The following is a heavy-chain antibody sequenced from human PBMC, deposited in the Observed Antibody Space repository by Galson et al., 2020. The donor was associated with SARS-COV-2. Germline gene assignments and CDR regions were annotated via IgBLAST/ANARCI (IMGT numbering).Heavy chain of an antibody. V-gene: IGHV4-30-4*01. CDR3: VGALRFFDWFDAFDI. CDR2: IYYSGST. CDR1: GGSISSDNYY. J-gene: IGHJ3*02. D-gene: IGHD3-9*01. Sequence: ASETLSLTCTVSGGSISSDNYYWSWVRQPPGKGLAWIGYIYYSGSTSYNPSLKSRVTLSVDTSKNQFSLKLSSVTAADTAVYYCVGALRFFDWFDAFDIWGQGTMVTVSS.